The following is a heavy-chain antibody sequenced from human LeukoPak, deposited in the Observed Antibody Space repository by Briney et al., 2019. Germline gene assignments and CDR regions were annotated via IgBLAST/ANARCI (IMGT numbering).Heavy chain of an antibody. Sequence: GGSLRLPCAASGFTFSSYAMSWVRQAPGKGLEWVSAISGSGGSTYYADSVKGRFTISRDNSKNTLYLQMNSLRAEDTAVYYCATADPAVITVYWGQGTLVTVSS. V-gene: IGHV3-23*01. D-gene: IGHD3-16*01. CDR2: ISGSGGST. CDR1: GFTFSSYA. J-gene: IGHJ4*02. CDR3: ATADPAVITVY.